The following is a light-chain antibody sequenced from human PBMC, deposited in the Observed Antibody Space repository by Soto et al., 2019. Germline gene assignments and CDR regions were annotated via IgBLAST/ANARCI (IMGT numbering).Light chain of an antibody. J-gene: IGKJ1*01. Sequence: DIQMTQSPSTLSASVGDRVTITCRASQSISSWLAWYQQKPGKAPKLLISDASSLESGVPSRFSGDRSGTEFTLTINSLHPEDVATYFCQQFSSHWTFGQGTRVEIK. CDR2: DAS. V-gene: IGKV1-5*01. CDR1: QSISSW. CDR3: QQFSSHWT.